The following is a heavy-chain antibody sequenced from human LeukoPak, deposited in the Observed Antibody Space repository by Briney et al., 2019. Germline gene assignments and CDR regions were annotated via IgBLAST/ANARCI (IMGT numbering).Heavy chain of an antibody. CDR3: ARRSEAFDI. CDR1: GGSISSSSYY. Sequence: ASETLSLTCTVSGGSISSSSYYWGWIRQPPGKGLEWIGSIYYSGSTYYNPSLKSRVTISVDTSKNQFSLKLSSVTAADTAVYYCARRSEAFDIWGQGTMVTVSS. CDR2: IYYSGST. V-gene: IGHV4-39*01. J-gene: IGHJ3*02.